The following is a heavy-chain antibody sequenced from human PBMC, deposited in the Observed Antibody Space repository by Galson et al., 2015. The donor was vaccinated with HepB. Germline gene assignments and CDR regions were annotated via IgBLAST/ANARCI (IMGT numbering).Heavy chain of an antibody. CDR1: GDSVSSNSAA. CDR2: TYYRSKWYN. V-gene: IGHV6-1*01. CDR3: TRGDLEMSY. J-gene: IGHJ4*02. D-gene: IGHD1-1*01. Sequence: CAISGDSVSSNSAAWNRIRQSPSRGLEWLGRTYYRSKWYNNYAVSVKSRITINPDTTKNQFSLQLNSVTPEDTAVYYCTRGDLEMSYWGQGTLVTVSS.